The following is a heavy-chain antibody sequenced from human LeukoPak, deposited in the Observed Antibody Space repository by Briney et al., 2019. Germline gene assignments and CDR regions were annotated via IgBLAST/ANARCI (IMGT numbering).Heavy chain of an antibody. Sequence: QPGRSLRLSCAASGFTFDDYTMHWVRQAPGKGLEWVSLISWDGGSTYYADSVKGRFTISRDNSKNSLYLQMNSLRTEDTALYYCAKDLYSSGLPGPWGQGTLVTVSS. V-gene: IGHV3-43*01. J-gene: IGHJ5*02. CDR1: GFTFDDYT. D-gene: IGHD6-19*01. CDR3: AKDLYSSGLPGP. CDR2: ISWDGGST.